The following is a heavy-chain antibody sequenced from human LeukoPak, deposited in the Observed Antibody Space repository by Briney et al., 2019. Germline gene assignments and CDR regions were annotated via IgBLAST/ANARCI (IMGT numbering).Heavy chain of an antibody. J-gene: IGHJ4*02. V-gene: IGHV1-2*06. D-gene: IGHD2-2*01. Sequence: GASVKVSCKASGYTFTGYYMHWVRQAPGQGLEWMGRINPNSGGTNYAQKFQGRVTMTRDTSISTAYMELSRLRSDDTAVYYCARGADLIVVVPAAILFLDYWGQGTLVTVSS. CDR1: GYTFTGYY. CDR2: INPNSGGT. CDR3: ARGADLIVVVPAAILFLDY.